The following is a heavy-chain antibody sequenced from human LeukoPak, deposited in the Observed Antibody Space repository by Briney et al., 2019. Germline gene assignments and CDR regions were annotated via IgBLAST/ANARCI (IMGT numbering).Heavy chain of an antibody. Sequence: PSETLSLTCTVSGGSISSSSYYWGWIRQPPGKGLEWIGSIYYSGSTYYNPSLKSRVTISVDTSKNQFSLKLSSVTAADTAVYYCARAFKQWLVRVYFDYWGQGTLVTVSS. CDR2: IYYSGST. CDR3: ARAFKQWLVRVYFDY. J-gene: IGHJ4*02. V-gene: IGHV4-39*07. CDR1: GGSISSSSYY. D-gene: IGHD6-19*01.